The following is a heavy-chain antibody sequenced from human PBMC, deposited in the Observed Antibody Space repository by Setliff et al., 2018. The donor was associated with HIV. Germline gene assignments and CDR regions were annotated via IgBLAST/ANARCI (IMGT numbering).Heavy chain of an antibody. CDR3: AKEDGVATIRHFDY. CDR1: GFTFKTFA. CDR2: ISGSGGST. Sequence: GGSLRLSCVASGFTFKTFAMHWVRQAPGKGLEWVSAISGSGGSTYYADSVKGRFTISRDNSKNTLYLQMNSLRAEDTAVYYCAKEDGVATIRHFDYWGQGTLVTVSS. J-gene: IGHJ4*02. D-gene: IGHD5-12*01. V-gene: IGHV3-23*01.